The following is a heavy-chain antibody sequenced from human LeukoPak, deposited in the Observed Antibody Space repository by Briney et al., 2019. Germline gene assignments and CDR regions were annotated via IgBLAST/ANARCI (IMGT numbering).Heavy chain of an antibody. CDR2: ISGSGGGT. J-gene: IGHJ4*02. V-gene: IGHV3-23*01. D-gene: IGHD1-26*01. Sequence: GGSLRLSCAASGFTFTSYAMNWVRQAPGKGLEWVSGISGSGGGTYYADSVKGRFSISRDNSKNTLYLQLNSLRVEDTAEYYCAKAHGGSYHSGIDWGQGTLVIVSS. CDR1: GFTFTSYA. CDR3: AKAHGGSYHSGID.